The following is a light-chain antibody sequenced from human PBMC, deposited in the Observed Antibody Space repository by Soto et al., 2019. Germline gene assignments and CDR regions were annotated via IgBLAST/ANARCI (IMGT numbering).Light chain of an antibody. Sequence: QSVLTQPPSVSGAPGQRVAIYCTGSSSNNGAGYDVHWYQQLPGTAPKLLIYGNSNRPSGVPDRFSGSKSGTSASLAITGLQAEDEADYYCQSYDSSLSGYVFGTGTKLTVL. CDR2: GNS. CDR3: QSYDSSLSGYV. CDR1: SSNNGAGYD. V-gene: IGLV1-40*01. J-gene: IGLJ1*01.